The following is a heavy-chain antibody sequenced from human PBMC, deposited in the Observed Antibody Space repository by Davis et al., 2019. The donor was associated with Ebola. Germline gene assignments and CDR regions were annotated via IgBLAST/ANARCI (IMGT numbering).Heavy chain of an antibody. Sequence: GESLKLSCAASGFPFSTYALSWVSQAPGQGLEWVAAISGSGGSTNYADSVKGRFTISRVISKNTLYLQMNSLRAEDTAVYYCARGWYCSSISCYVAYWDQGILVTVSS. CDR3: ARGWYCSSISCYVAY. CDR2: ISGSGGST. V-gene: IGHV3-23*01. D-gene: IGHD2-2*01. J-gene: IGHJ4*02. CDR1: GFPFSTYA.